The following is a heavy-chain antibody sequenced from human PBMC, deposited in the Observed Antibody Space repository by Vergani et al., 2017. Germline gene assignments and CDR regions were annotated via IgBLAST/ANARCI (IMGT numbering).Heavy chain of an antibody. V-gene: IGHV3-33*06. D-gene: IGHD2-2*01. J-gene: IGHJ6*02. CDR1: GFTFSSYG. Sequence: QVQLVESGGGVVQPGRSLRLSCAASGFTFSSYGMHWVRQAPGKGLEWVAVIWYDGSNKYYADSVKGRFTISRDNSKNTLYLQMNSLRAEDTAVYYCAKDPYIVVVPAAMREGPYYGMDVWGQGTTVTVSS. CDR3: AKDPYIVVVPAAMREGPYYGMDV. CDR2: IWYDGSNK.